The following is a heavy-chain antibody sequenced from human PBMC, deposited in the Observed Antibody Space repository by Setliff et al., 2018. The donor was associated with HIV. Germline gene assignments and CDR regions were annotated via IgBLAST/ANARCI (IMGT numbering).Heavy chain of an antibody. J-gene: IGHJ4*02. CDR1: GGSITSYY. V-gene: IGHV4-59*12. D-gene: IGHD3-10*01. Sequence: PSETLSLTCTVSGGSITSYYWSWIRQPPGKGLEWIGYIYYSGSTNYNPSLKSRVTMSVDTSKNQFSLKLSSVTAADTAVYYCARRDWLPLGGLDYWGQGTLVTVSS. CDR3: ARRDWLPLGGLDY. CDR2: IYYSGST.